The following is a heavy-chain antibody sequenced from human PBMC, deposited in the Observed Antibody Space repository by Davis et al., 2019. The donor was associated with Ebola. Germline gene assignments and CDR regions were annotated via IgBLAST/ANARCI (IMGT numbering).Heavy chain of an antibody. V-gene: IGHV4-61*01. CDR2: IYYSGST. CDR3: ARRAFTIFGVVDGMDV. CDR1: GGSVSSGSYY. D-gene: IGHD3-3*01. Sequence: SETLSLTCTVSGGSVSSGSYYWSWIRQPPGKGLEWIGYIYYSGSTNYNPSLKSRVTISVDTSKNQFSLKLSSVTAADTAVYYCARRAFTIFGVVDGMDVWGQGTTVTVSS. J-gene: IGHJ6*02.